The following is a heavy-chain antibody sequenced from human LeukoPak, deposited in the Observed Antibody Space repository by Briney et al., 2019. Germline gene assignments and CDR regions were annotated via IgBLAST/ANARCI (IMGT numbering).Heavy chain of an antibody. CDR2: IWYDGSKT. V-gene: IGHV3-33*01. Sequence: GTSLRLSCGASGFTFSRHGMHWVRQAPGKGLEWAAVIWYDGSKTYYADSVKGRFTISRNNSKNTLYLQMNSLSAEDTAVYYCVRLSTFKVGSTAYDAFDLWGQGTMVTVSS. D-gene: IGHD1-26*01. CDR1: GFTFSRHG. J-gene: IGHJ3*01. CDR3: VRLSTFKVGSTAYDAFDL.